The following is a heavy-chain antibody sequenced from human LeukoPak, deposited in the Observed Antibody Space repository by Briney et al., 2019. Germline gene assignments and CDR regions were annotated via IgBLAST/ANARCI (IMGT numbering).Heavy chain of an antibody. CDR1: GFTVSNKY. D-gene: IGHD5-18*01. CDR2: LYNAGST. Sequence: GGSLRLSCVASGFTVSNKYMSWVRQAPGKGLEWVSVLYNAGSTYYADSVKGRFTISRDNAKNTLYLQMNSLRAEDTAVYYCARGASGYSYGWGQGTLVTVSS. CDR3: ARGASGYSYG. J-gene: IGHJ4*02. V-gene: IGHV3-66*01.